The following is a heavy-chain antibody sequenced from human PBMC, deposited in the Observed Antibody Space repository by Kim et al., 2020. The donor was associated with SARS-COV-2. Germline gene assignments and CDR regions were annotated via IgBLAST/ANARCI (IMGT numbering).Heavy chain of an antibody. D-gene: IGHD3-10*01. CDR2: FSAYNGNT. Sequence: ASVKVSCKASGYTFTSYGISWVRQAPGQGLEWMGWFSAYNGNTNYAQKLQGRVTMTTDTSTSTAYMELRSLRSDDTAVYYCARAHYGSGSYSDDYYFDYWGQGTLVTVSS. CDR3: ARAHYGSGSYSDDYYFDY. V-gene: IGHV1-18*01. J-gene: IGHJ4*02. CDR1: GYTFTSYG.